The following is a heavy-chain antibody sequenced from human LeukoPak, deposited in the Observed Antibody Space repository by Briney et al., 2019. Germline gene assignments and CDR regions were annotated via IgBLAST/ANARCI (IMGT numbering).Heavy chain of an antibody. Sequence: GALRLSCAASGFTFSSYAMSWVRQAPGKGLEWVSAISGSVGSTYYADSVKGRFTISRDNSKKTLYLQMNSLRAEDTAVYYCAKEEWGFGEFPLFMDVWGKGTTVTISS. D-gene: IGHD3-10*01. CDR1: GFTFSSYA. CDR3: AKEEWGFGEFPLFMDV. J-gene: IGHJ6*03. CDR2: ISGSVGST. V-gene: IGHV3-23*01.